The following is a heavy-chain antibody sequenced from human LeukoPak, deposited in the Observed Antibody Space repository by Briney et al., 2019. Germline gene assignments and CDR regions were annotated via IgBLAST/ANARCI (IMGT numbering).Heavy chain of an antibody. V-gene: IGHV4-59*12. J-gene: IGHJ3*02. CDR3: ARISTSTDAFDI. CDR2: IYDSGST. Sequence: SETLSFTCTVSGGSISSYYWSWIRQPPGKGLEWIGFIYDSGSTNYNPSLKSRVTVSVDTSKNQFSLKLSSVTAADTAVYYCARISTSTDAFDIWGQGTMVTVFS. CDR1: GGSISSYY.